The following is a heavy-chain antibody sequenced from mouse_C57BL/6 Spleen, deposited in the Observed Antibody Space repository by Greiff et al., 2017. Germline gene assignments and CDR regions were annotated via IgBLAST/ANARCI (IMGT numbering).Heavy chain of an antibody. CDR1: GFTFSSYG. D-gene: IGHD1-1*01. J-gene: IGHJ3*01. CDR2: ISSGGSYT. CDR3: ASPYGSSSWFAY. V-gene: IGHV5-6*01. Sequence: EVKLVESGGDLVKPGGSLKLSCAASGFTFSSYGMSWVRQTPDKRLEWVATISSGGSYTYYPDSVKGRFTISRDNAKNTLYLQMSSLKSEDTAMYYCASPYGSSSWFAYWGQGTLVTVSA.